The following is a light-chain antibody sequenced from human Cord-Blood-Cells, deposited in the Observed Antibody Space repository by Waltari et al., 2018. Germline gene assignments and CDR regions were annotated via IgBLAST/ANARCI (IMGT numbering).Light chain of an antibody. CDR2: GAS. V-gene: IGKV3-15*01. Sequence: EIVMTQSPATLSVSPGERATLSCRASQSVSSNLAWYQQIPGQAPRLLIYGASTRATGIPARFSGSGSGTEFTLTISSLQSEDFAVYYCQQYNNWPPLTFGGGTKVGIK. CDR1: QSVSSN. J-gene: IGKJ4*01. CDR3: QQYNNWPPLT.